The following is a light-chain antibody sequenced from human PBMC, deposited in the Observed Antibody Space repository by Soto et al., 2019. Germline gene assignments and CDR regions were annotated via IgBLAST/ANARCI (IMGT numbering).Light chain of an antibody. Sequence: QSALTQPASVSGSPGQSITISCTGTNSHVGGYNYVSWYQQYPGEAPKLMIYDVINRPSGVSNRFSGSKSGNTASLTISGLQAEDEADYYCGSYRTNSPYVFGTGTKVTVL. CDR2: DVI. V-gene: IGLV2-14*01. CDR3: GSYRTNSPYV. CDR1: NSHVGGYNY. J-gene: IGLJ1*01.